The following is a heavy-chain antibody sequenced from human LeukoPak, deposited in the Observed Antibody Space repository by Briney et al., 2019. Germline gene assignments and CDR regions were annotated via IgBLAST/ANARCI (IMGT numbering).Heavy chain of an antibody. CDR3: ATGDRQLALDY. Sequence: GGSLRLSCAASGFTFSSYGMHWVRQAPGKGLEWVAVISYDGSNKYYADSVKGRFTISRDNSKNTLYLQMNSLRAEDTAVYYCATGDRQLALDYWGQGTLVTVSS. D-gene: IGHD6-13*01. V-gene: IGHV3-30*03. J-gene: IGHJ4*02. CDR1: GFTFSSYG. CDR2: ISYDGSNK.